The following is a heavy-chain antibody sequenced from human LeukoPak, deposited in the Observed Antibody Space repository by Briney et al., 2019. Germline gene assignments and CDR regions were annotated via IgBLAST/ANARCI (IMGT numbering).Heavy chain of an antibody. CDR1: GFTFSSYA. D-gene: IGHD3-22*01. Sequence: GGSLRLSCAASGFTFSSYAMSWVRQAPGKGLEGVSAISGSGGSTYYADPGKGRFTISRDNYKQTLYLQKNSLRAEDTAVYYCAKDWYYYDSSGRDYWGQGSLVTVSS. V-gene: IGHV3-23*01. CDR3: AKDWYYYDSSGRDY. J-gene: IGHJ4*02. CDR2: ISGSGGST.